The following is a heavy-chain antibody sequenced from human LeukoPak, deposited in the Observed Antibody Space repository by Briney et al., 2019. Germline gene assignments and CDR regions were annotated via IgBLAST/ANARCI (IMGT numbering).Heavy chain of an antibody. CDR1: GFTFSSYG. CDR3: ATSMGHCSSTSCHAFDI. CDR2: IWYDGSNK. V-gene: IGHV3-33*01. Sequence: TGGSLRLSCAASGFTFSSYGMHWVRQAPGKGLEWVAVIWYDGSNKYYADSVKGRFTISRDNPKNTLYLQMNSLRAEDTAVYYCATSMGHCSSTSCHAFDIWGQGTMATVSS. D-gene: IGHD2-2*01. J-gene: IGHJ3*02.